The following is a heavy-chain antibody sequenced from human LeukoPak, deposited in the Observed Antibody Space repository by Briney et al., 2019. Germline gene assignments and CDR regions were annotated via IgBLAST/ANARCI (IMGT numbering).Heavy chain of an antibody. J-gene: IGHJ4*02. CDR2: IRYDGSNK. CDR3: AKGSLGYYDILTVDY. Sequence: PGGSLRLSCAASGFTFSSYGMHWVRQAPGKGLEWVAFIRYDGSNKYYADSVKGRFTISRDNSENTLYLQMNSLRAEDTAVYYCAKGSLGYYDILTVDYWGQGTLVTVSS. D-gene: IGHD3-9*01. CDR1: GFTFSSYG. V-gene: IGHV3-30*02.